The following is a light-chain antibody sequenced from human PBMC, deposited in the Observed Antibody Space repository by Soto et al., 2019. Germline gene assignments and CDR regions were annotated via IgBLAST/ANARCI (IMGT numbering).Light chain of an antibody. J-gene: IGLJ1*01. CDR1: SSNIGAGYD. CDR2: NNN. CDR3: QSYDSSLSGSYV. V-gene: IGLV1-40*01. Sequence: QLVLTQPPSVSGAPGQRVTISCTGSSSNIGAGYDVHWYQRLPGTAPKVLIYNNNNRPSGVPDRFSGSKSGTSASLAITGLQAEDEADYSCQSYDSSLSGSYVFGTGTKLTVL.